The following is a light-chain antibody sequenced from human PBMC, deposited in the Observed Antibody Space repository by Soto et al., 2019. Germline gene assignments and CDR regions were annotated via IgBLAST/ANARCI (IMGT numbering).Light chain of an antibody. CDR3: CSFAGSYTFWV. CDR1: SSDVCDYNY. J-gene: IGLJ3*02. Sequence: QSVLPQPRSVSGSPGQSVTISCTGTSSDVCDYNYVSWYQQYPGKAPKLVIYDVSKRPSGVPDRFSGSKSGNTSSLTIYGLQADDEADYYCCSFAGSYTFWVFGGGTKLTVL. CDR2: DVS. V-gene: IGLV2-11*01.